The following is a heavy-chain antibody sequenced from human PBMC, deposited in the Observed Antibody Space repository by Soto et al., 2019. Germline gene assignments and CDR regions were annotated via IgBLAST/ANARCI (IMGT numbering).Heavy chain of an antibody. J-gene: IGHJ4*02. Sequence: SETLSLTCNVSGGPVSSSDYYWGWIRQPPGKGLEWIGSVYYSGITYYNPSLKSRVTVSVDTPKNQFSLRLRSVTAADTAVYYCARHQDSYYKDHFDYWGQGALVTVSS. V-gene: IGHV4-39*01. D-gene: IGHD3-10*01. CDR2: VYYSGIT. CDR1: GGPVSSSDYY. CDR3: ARHQDSYYKDHFDY.